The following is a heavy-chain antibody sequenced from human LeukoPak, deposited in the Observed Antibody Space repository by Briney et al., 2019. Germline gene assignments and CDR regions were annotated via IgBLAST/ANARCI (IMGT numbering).Heavy chain of an antibody. D-gene: IGHD3-16*01. CDR1: GFTFISST. CDR2: IVVGSGNT. J-gene: IGHJ5*02. CDR3: AADLPGGAMFDP. Sequence: TSVKVSCKASGFTFISSTIQWVRQARGQRLEWMGWIVVGSGNTNYAQNFQERVTITRDMSTSTAYMELSSPRPEDTAVYYCAADLPGGAMFDPWGQGTLVTVSS. V-gene: IGHV1-58*02.